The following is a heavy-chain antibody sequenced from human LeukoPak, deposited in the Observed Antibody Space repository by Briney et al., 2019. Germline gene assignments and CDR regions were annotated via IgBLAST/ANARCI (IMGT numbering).Heavy chain of an antibody. CDR1: GFTFSDYY. V-gene: IGHV3-11*04. D-gene: IGHD2-2*01. CDR3: ANTEYQRLGTDY. Sequence: GGSLRLSCAASGFTFSDYYMSWLRQAPGKGLEWVSYISSDSSTIYYADSVKGRFTISRDNAKSSLYLQMNSLRTEDTAVYYCANTEYQRLGTDYWGQGTLVTVSP. CDR2: ISSDSSTI. J-gene: IGHJ4*02.